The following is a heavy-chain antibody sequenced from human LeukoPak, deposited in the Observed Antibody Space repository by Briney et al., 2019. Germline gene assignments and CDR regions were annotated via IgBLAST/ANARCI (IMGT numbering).Heavy chain of an antibody. Sequence: GGSLRLSCAASGFTFSSYAMSWVRQAPGKGLEWVSGISGSGGSTYYADSVKGRFTISRDNSKNTLYLQINSLRAEDTAVYHCAKRIQSAMATGYWGQGTLVTVSS. CDR3: AKRIQSAMATGY. J-gene: IGHJ4*02. CDR2: ISGSGGST. V-gene: IGHV3-23*01. D-gene: IGHD5-18*01. CDR1: GFTFSSYA.